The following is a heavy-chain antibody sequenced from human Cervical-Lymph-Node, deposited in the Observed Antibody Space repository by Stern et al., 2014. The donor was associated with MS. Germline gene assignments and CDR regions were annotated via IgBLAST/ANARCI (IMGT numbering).Heavy chain of an antibody. CDR2: INPNGSVT. D-gene: IGHD3-16*01. J-gene: IGHJ4*02. CDR1: GYTFTNYY. V-gene: IGHV1-46*01. CDR3: TRAVGGVGRE. Sequence: VQLLESGPEVKKPGASVMVSCKTSGYTFTNYYIHWVRQAPGQGLEWMGIINPNGSVTASTTKFQGRTTMTKATSTTPTYMSTITLTSEDTAMYYCTRAVGGVGREWGQGTLVFVSS.